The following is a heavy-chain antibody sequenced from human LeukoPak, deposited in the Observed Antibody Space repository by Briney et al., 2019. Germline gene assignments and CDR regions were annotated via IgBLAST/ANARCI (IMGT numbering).Heavy chain of an antibody. D-gene: IGHD3-22*01. CDR1: GFTFSTYN. V-gene: IGHV3-21*01. J-gene: IGHJ4*02. CDR3: ARDRRDHYYDSSGYRPFDY. Sequence: GGSLRLSCAASGFTFSTYNMNWVRQAPGKGLEWVSSITSSSTYIFYADSVKGRFTISRDNAKNSLYLQMNSLRAEDTAVYYCARDRRDHYYDSSGYRPFDYWGQGTLVTVSS. CDR2: ITSSSTYI.